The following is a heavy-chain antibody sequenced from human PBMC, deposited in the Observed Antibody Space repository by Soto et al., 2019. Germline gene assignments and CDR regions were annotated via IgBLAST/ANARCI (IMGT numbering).Heavy chain of an antibody. D-gene: IGHD2-2*01. J-gene: IGHJ6*03. CDR3: AHTGIVVVPAASVYYYYYMDV. Sequence: SGPTLVNPTQTLTLTCTFSVFSLSTSGVGVGWIRQPPGKALEWLALIYWDDDKRYSPSLKSRLTITKDTSKNQVVLTMTNMDPVDTATYYCAHTGIVVVPAASVYYYYYMDVWGKGTTVTVSS. CDR2: IYWDDDK. CDR1: VFSLSTSGVG. V-gene: IGHV2-5*02.